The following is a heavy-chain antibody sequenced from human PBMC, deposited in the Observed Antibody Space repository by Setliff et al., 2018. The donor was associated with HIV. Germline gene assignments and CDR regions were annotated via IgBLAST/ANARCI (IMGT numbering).Heavy chain of an antibody. CDR2: ISYDGSNK. J-gene: IGHJ4*02. CDR3: ARDSEPGTRVAGTTGLDY. D-gene: IGHD6-19*01. CDR1: GFMFSIYA. V-gene: IGHV3-30*04. Sequence: GGSLRLSCAASGFMFSIYAMHWVRQAPGKGLEWVAVISYDGSNKYYADSVKGRFTISRDNSKNTLYLQMNSLRAEDTAVYYCARDSEPGTRVAGTTGLDYWGQGSLVTVSS.